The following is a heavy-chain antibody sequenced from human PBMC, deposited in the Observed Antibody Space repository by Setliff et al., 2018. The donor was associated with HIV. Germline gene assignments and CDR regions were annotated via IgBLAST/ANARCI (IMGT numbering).Heavy chain of an antibody. V-gene: IGHV2-5*08. CDR3: THRSIRDFKGEDH. J-gene: IGHJ4*02. CDR1: GGSITGHYW. CDR2: IYWDDDK. Sequence: TLSLTCTVSGGSITGHYWSWIRQPPGKALEWLALIYWDDDKRYSPSLKSRLTITKDTSKNQVVLTMANMDPVDTATYYCTHRSIRDFKGEDHWGQGTLVTVSS. D-gene: IGHD3-9*01.